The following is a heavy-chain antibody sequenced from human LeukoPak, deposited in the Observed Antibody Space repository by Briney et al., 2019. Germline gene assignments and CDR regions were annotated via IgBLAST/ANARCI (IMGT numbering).Heavy chain of an antibody. CDR1: GCTFTTYA. Sequence: ASVKVSCKTSGCTFTTYAFHWVRQAPGQRLEWMGSINAGNGNTKFSQNLQGRVTIARDTSASTAYMELSSLRSEDTAVYYCAREPSSGSSNYYLDQWGQGTLVTVSS. CDR2: INAGNGNT. J-gene: IGHJ4*02. D-gene: IGHD2-2*01. V-gene: IGHV1-3*01. CDR3: AREPSSGSSNYYLDQ.